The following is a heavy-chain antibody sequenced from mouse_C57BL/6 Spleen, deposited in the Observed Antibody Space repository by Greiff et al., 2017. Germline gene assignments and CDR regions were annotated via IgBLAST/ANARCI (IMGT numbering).Heavy chain of an antibody. V-gene: IGHV1-53*01. CDR2: LNPSNGGT. CDR3: ARRGGYDYYGSSYYAMDY. CDR1: GSTFTSYW. J-gene: IGHJ4*01. Sequence: VQLQQPGTELLKPGASVKLSCKASGSTFTSYWMHGVKPRPGTGLELICNLNPSNGGTNYNEKLQSKATLTVDKSSSTAYMQLSSLTSEDSAVYYCARRGGYDYYGSSYYAMDYWGQGTSVTVSS. D-gene: IGHD1-1*01.